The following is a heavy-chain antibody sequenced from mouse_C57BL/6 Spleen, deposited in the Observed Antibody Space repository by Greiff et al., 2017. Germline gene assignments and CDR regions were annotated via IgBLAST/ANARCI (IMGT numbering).Heavy chain of an antibody. CDR3: ARAGVINTVVDY. Sequence: VQLQQPGADLVKPGASVKMSCTASGYTFTSYWITWVRQSPGQGLEWIGDIYPGSGSTNYNEKFKSKVTLTVDTSSSTAYMQLSSLTSEDSAVYYCARAGVINTVVDYWGQGTTLTVAS. V-gene: IGHV1-55*01. J-gene: IGHJ2*01. D-gene: IGHD1-1*01. CDR2: IYPGSGST. CDR1: GYTFTSYW.